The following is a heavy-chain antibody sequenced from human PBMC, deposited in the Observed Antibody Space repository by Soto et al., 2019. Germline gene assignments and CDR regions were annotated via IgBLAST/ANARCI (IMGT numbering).Heavy chain of an antibody. CDR2: XXXXXXX. Sequence: SETLSLTCTVSGGSISSYYWSWIRQPAGKGLEWIGRXXXXXXXNYNPSLKSRVTMSVDTSKNQFSLKLSSVTAADTAVYYCAREYSGYSYDSFDYWGQGTLVTVSS. J-gene: IGHJ4*02. CDR3: AREYSGYSYDSFDY. V-gene: IGHV4-4*07. D-gene: IGHD5-18*01. CDR1: GGSISSYY.